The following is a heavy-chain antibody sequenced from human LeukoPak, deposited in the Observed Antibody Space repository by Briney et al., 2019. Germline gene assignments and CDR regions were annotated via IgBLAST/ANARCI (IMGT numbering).Heavy chain of an antibody. CDR1: GGSISSYY. V-gene: IGHV4-59*08. CDR2: ISYSGST. D-gene: IGHD3-22*01. J-gene: IGHJ3*02. CDR3: VGAKQWLSFDI. Sequence: SETLSLTCTVSGGSISSYYWSWIRQPPGKGLEWIGYISYSGSTNYNPSLKSRVTISVDTSKNQFSLKLSSVTAADTAVYYCVGAKQWLSFDIWGQGTMVTVSS.